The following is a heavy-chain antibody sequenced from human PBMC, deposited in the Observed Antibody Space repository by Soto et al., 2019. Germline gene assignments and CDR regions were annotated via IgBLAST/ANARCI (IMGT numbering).Heavy chain of an antibody. D-gene: IGHD3-3*02. Sequence: QLQLQESGPGLVKPSETLSLTCTVSGGSISSSSYYWGWIRQPPGKGLEWIGSIYYSGSTYYNPSLKSRVTISVDTSKNQCSLKLSSVTAADTAVYYCARPNARRYYYYGMDVWGQGTTVTVSS. CDR1: GGSISSSSYY. J-gene: IGHJ6*02. CDR2: IYYSGST. CDR3: ARPNARRYYYYGMDV. V-gene: IGHV4-39*01.